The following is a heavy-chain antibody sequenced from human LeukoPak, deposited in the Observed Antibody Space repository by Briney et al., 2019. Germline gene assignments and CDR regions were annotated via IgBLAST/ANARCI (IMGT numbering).Heavy chain of an antibody. Sequence: PGGSLRLSCAASGFTVSSNYMSWVRQAPGKGLEWVSVIYSGGSTYYADSVKGRFTISRDNSKNTLYLQMNSLRAEDTAVYYCARDRVVVPAAIWGYYYYGMDVWGKGTTVTVSS. CDR1: GFTVSSNY. CDR2: IYSGGST. V-gene: IGHV3-66*01. D-gene: IGHD2-2*02. CDR3: ARDRVVVPAAIWGYYYYGMDV. J-gene: IGHJ6*04.